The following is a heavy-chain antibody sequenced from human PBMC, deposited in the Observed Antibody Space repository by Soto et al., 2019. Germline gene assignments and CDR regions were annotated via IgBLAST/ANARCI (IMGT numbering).Heavy chain of an antibody. CDR1: GASISTTYW. J-gene: IGHJ4*02. V-gene: IGHV4-4*02. CDR3: AKDGGPAYCNSPGCSAEHFDY. D-gene: IGHD2-2*01. Sequence: SVTLSLTCAVSGASISTTYWWSWVRQSPGKGLEWIGEIHYSGTTNYNPSLKSRVTISLDKSKNQFSLNLNSVTAADTAVYYCAKDGGPAYCNSPGCSAEHFDYWGRGTQVTVSS. CDR2: IHYSGTT.